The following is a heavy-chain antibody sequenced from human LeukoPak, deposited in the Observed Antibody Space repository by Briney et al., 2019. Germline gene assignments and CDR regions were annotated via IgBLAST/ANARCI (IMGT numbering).Heavy chain of an antibody. J-gene: IGHJ5*02. CDR3: ARDSGTIPSGGSDNWFDP. D-gene: IGHD2-15*01. V-gene: IGHV4-38-2*02. Sequence: SETLSLTCAVSGYSISSGYYWGWIRQPPGKGLEWIGSIYHSGSTYYNPSLKNRVTISVDTSKNQFSLKLSSVTAADTAVYYCARDSGTIPSGGSDNWFDPWGQGTLVTVSS. CDR2: IYHSGST. CDR1: GYSISSGYY.